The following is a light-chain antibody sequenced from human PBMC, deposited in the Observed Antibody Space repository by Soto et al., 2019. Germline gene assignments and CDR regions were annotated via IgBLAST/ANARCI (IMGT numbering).Light chain of an antibody. CDR3: SLYTSENAYV. CDR2: EVS. J-gene: IGLJ1*01. Sequence: QSALTQPPSVSGSPGQSVTISCTVTSSDVGDYEHVSWYQLAPGTAPKLMIYEVSKRPSGVPDRFSGSKSGNTASLTISGLQAADEADYYCSLYTSENAYVFGTGTKLTVL. V-gene: IGLV2-18*01. CDR1: SSDVGDYEH.